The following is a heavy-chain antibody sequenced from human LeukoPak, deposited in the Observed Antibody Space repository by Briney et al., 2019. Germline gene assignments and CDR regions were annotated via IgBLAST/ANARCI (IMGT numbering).Heavy chain of an antibody. CDR3: ARGSAYYDFWSGYPYYYYMDV. V-gene: IGHV4-39*01. Sequence: SETLSLTCTVSGGSISSYYWGWIRQPPGKGLEWIGSIYYSGSTYYNPPLKSRVTISVDTSKNQFSLKLSSVTAADTAVYYCARGSAYYDFWSGYPYYYYMDVWGKGTTVTVSS. D-gene: IGHD3-3*01. CDR2: IYYSGST. CDR1: GGSISSYY. J-gene: IGHJ6*03.